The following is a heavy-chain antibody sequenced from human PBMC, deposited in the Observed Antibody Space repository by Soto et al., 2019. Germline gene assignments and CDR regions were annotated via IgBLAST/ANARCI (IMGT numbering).Heavy chain of an antibody. CDR2: IKQDGSEK. CDR3: ARDRRGYSYGYLVYGVFDY. Sequence: EVQLVESGGGLVQPGGSLRLSCAASGFTFSSYWMSWVRQAPGKGLEWVANIKQDGSEKYYVDSVKGRFTISRDNAKNSLYLQMNSLRAEDTAVYYCARDRRGYSYGYLVYGVFDYWGQGTLVTVSS. J-gene: IGHJ4*02. D-gene: IGHD5-18*01. CDR1: GFTFSSYW. V-gene: IGHV3-7*01.